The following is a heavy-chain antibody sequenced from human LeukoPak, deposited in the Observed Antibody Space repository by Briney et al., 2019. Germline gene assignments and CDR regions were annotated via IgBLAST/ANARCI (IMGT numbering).Heavy chain of an antibody. V-gene: IGHV4-38-2*02. CDR2: IDHSGST. CDR3: ARDSKRYYDFWSGSKRTSGEFDY. Sequence: SETLSLTCTVSGYSISSGYYWGWIRQPPGKGLEWIGSIDHSGSTYYNPSLKSRVTISVDTSKNQFSLKLSSVTAADTAAYYCARDSKRYYDFWSGSKRTSGEFDYWGQGTLVTVSS. D-gene: IGHD3-3*01. J-gene: IGHJ4*02. CDR1: GYSISSGYY.